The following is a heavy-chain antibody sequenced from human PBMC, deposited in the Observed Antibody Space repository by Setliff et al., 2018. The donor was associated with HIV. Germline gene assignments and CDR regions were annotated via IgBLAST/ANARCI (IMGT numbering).Heavy chain of an antibody. CDR2: INPSGGST. D-gene: IGHD6-13*01. CDR1: GGTFSNYG. J-gene: IGHJ4*02. Sequence: ASVKVSCKASGGTFSNYGMSWVRQAPGQGPEWMGTINPSGGSTSYAQKFQGRGTMTSDTSTSTVYMELSSPKSEDTAVYYCARAYSSRWDFDYWGQGTLVTVSS. V-gene: IGHV1-46*01. CDR3: ARAYSSRWDFDY.